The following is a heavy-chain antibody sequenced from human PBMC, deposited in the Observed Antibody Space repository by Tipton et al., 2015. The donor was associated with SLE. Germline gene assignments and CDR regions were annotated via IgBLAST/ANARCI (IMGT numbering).Heavy chain of an antibody. CDR2: ISGYYGDT. J-gene: IGHJ4*02. D-gene: IGHD3-10*01. CDR3: GRDWDHYHSGSPLGY. Sequence: QLVQSGPEVKKPGASVKVSCKASGYTFTSYGISWVRQAPGQGLEWMGWISGYYGDTKYAQKLQGRVTLTKDTSASTAYMELRSLTSDDTAVYYCGRDWDHYHSGSPLGYWGQGTLVTVSS. V-gene: IGHV1-18*01. CDR1: GYTFTSYG.